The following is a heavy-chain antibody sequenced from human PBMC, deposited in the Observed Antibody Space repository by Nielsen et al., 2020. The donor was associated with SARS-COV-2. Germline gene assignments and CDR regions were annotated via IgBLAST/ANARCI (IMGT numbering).Heavy chain of an antibody. CDR1: GFTFSNYW. D-gene: IGHD1-20*01. Sequence: GESLKISCAASGFTFSNYWMHWVRQAPGKGLVWVARVSMDGRGTNYADSVKGRFTISRDNAENTLHLDMSSLRVGDSAVYYCTRDGHNWDLDNWGQGALVTVSS. J-gene: IGHJ4*02. CDR2: VSMDGRGT. CDR3: TRDGHNWDLDN. V-gene: IGHV3-74*01.